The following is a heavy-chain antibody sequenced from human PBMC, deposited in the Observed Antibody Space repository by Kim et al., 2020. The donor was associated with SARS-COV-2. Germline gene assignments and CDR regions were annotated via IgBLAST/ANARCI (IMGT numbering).Heavy chain of an antibody. V-gene: IGHV3-23*01. CDR1: GFTFSSYA. J-gene: IGHJ5*02. D-gene: IGHD6-13*01. CDR2: ISGSGGST. Sequence: GGSLRLSCAASGFTFSSYAMSWVRQAPGKGLEWVSAISGSGGSTYYADSVKGRFTISRDNSKNTLYLQMNSLRAEDTAVYYCAKGPAYSSSWYWFDPWGQGTLVTVSS. CDR3: AKGPAYSSSWYWFDP.